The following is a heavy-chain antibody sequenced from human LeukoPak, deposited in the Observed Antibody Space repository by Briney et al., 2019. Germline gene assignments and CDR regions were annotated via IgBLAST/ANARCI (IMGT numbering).Heavy chain of an antibody. V-gene: IGHV3-21*01. D-gene: IGHD5-12*01. CDR3: ARGADGYETNFDY. J-gene: IGHJ4*02. CDR1: GGSISSSS. Sequence: PSETLSLTCTVSGGSISSSSYYWGWIRQAPGKGLEWVSSISSSSSYIYYADSVKGRFTISRDNAKNSLYLQMNSLRAEDTAVYCCARGADGYETNFDYWGQGTLVTVSS. CDR2: ISSSSSYI.